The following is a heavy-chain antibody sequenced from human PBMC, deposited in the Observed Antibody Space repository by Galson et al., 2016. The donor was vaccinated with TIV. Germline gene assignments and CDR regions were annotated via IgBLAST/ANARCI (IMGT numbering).Heavy chain of an antibody. V-gene: IGHV1-18*01. CDR2: ISAYNGNT. D-gene: IGHD3-3*01. CDR3: ARHLRQGVVNPGLNYNMDV. J-gene: IGHJ6*02. CDR1: GYTFASYG. Sequence: SVKVSCKASGYTFASYGITWVRQAPGQGLEWMGWISAYNGNTNYAHKLQGRATMTTDTSTSTAYMELRSLRSDDTAVYYCARHLRQGVVNPGLNYNMDVGGPGTTVIVS.